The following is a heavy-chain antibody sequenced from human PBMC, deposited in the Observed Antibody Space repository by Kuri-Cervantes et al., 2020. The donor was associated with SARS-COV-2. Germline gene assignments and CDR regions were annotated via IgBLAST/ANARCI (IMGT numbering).Heavy chain of an antibody. D-gene: IGHD2-2*01. CDR1: GFTVSSNY. CDR2: IYSGGST. J-gene: IGHJ5*02. Sequence: GGSLRLSCAASGFTVSSNYMSWVRQAPGKGLGWVPVIYSGGSTYYADSVKGRFTISRDNSKNTLYLQMNSLRAEDTAVYYCARDLGIAGSADWFDPWGQGTLVTVSS. CDR3: ARDLGIAGSADWFDP. V-gene: IGHV3-53*01.